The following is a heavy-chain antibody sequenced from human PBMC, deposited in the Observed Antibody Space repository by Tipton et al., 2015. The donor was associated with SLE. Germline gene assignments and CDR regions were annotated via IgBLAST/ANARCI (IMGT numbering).Heavy chain of an antibody. CDR2: INYAGTT. V-gene: IGHV4-61*01. Sequence: TLSLTCSVSGASISSSTHYWSWIRQSPGKGLEWIGDINYAGTTSYNPSLKSRVTISVDTSKNQFSLKLSSVTAADTAVYYCARGAPREKEYYYYYMDVWGKGTTVTVSS. CDR3: ARGAPREKEYYYYYMDV. J-gene: IGHJ6*03. CDR1: GASISSSTHY.